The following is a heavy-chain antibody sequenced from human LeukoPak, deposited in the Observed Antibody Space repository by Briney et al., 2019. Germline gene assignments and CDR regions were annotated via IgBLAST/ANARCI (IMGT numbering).Heavy chain of an antibody. CDR1: SGSINNGGYY. J-gene: IGHJ1*01. CDR3: ATNGWYCLDH. D-gene: IGHD6-19*01. CDR2: IYYSGSS. V-gene: IGHV4-31*03. Sequence: SETLSLTCTVSSGSINNGGYYWSWIRQHPGKGLEWIGYIYYSGSSYYNPSLRSRVTISVDTSKNHFSLKLSSVTAADTAVYYCATNGWYCLDHWGQGALVTVSS.